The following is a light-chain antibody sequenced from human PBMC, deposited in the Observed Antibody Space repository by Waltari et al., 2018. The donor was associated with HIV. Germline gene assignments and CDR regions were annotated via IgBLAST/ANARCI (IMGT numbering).Light chain of an antibody. J-gene: IGLJ1*01. CDR3: CSYAGGNSYV. Sequence: QSALTQPASVSASPGQSITISCTGTSSAVGNYNVVSWYRQFPDHAPQLLIFEVNKRPSWVWKRFSGSKSGNSASLTIAGLLADDEADYYCCSYAGGNSYVFGTGTKVTVL. V-gene: IGLV2-23*02. CDR2: EVN. CDR1: SSAVGNYNV.